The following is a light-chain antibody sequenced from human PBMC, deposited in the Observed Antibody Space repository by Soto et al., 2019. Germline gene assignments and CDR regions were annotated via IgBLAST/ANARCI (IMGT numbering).Light chain of an antibody. Sequence: EIVLTQYTGTLSLSPGERATLSCRASQSVSSSYLAWYQQKPGQAPRLLIYGASSRATGIPDRFSGSGSGTDITLTISRLEPEDFAVYYCQQYGSSPKTFGQRT. V-gene: IGKV3-20*01. CDR1: QSVSSSY. J-gene: IGKJ1*01. CDR3: QQYGSSPKT. CDR2: GAS.